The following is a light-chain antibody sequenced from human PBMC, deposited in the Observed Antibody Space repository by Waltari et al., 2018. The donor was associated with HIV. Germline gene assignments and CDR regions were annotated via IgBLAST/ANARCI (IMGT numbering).Light chain of an antibody. CDR2: GAS. V-gene: IGKV3-15*01. CDR3: QQYNNWPPLMYT. CDR1: QSVSSN. J-gene: IGKJ2*01. Sequence: EIVMTQSQATLSVSPGERASQSVSSNLAWYQQKPGQAPRLLIYGASTRATGIPARVSGSGSGTEFALTISSRQSEDLAVYYCQQYNNWPPLMYTFGQGTKLEIK.